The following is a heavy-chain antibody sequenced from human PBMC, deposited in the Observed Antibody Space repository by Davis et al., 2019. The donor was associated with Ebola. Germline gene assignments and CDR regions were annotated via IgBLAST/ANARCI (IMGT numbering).Heavy chain of an antibody. CDR3: GGIRGQWLES. J-gene: IGHJ5*02. D-gene: IGHD6-19*01. CDR1: GESISGIY. V-gene: IGHV4-34*01. CDR2: ISHSGRT. Sequence: SQTLSLTCGLYGESISGIYWTWVRQSPRKGLEWIGEISHSGRTFYNPSLQSRVTVSLDTSQNHFSLRLTSVTAADTAMYYCGGIRGQWLESWGQGSLVTVST.